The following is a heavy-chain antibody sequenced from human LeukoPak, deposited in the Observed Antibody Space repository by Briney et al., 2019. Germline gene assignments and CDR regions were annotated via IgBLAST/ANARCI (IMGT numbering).Heavy chain of an antibody. J-gene: IGHJ3*02. V-gene: IGHV4-4*07. CDR3: ARRSVVAADDAFDI. Sequence: SETLSLTCTVSGGSISSYYWSWIRQPAGKGLEWIGRIYTSGSTNYNPSLKSRVTMSVDTSKNQFSLKLSSVTAADTAVYYCARRSVVAADDAFDIWGQGTMVTVSS. CDR1: GGSISSYY. D-gene: IGHD2-15*01. CDR2: IYTSGST.